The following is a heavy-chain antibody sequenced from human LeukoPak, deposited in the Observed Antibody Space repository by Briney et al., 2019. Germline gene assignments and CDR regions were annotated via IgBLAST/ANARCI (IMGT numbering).Heavy chain of an antibody. Sequence: ASVKVSCKASGYTFTDYYIHWVRQAPGQGLEWMAWINPNSSGTYYAQNFHDRITLTRDTSISTAYMKLSRLRSDDTAIYYCARANALYCSSTSCLFDYWGQGTLVTVSS. CDR3: ARANALYCSSTSCLFDY. J-gene: IGHJ4*02. V-gene: IGHV1-2*02. CDR1: GYTFTDYY. CDR2: INPNSSGT. D-gene: IGHD2-2*01.